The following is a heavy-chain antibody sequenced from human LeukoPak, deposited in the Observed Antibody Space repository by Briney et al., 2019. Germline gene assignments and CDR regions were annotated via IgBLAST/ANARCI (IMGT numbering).Heavy chain of an antibody. Sequence: GGSLRLSCAASGFTFSSYGMHWVRQAPGKGLECVAFIRYDVSNKYYADSVKGRFTISRDNSKNTLYLQMNSLRAEDTAVYYCAADGDSIPFHYWGQGTLVTVSS. V-gene: IGHV3-30*02. J-gene: IGHJ4*02. D-gene: IGHD4-17*01. CDR2: IRYDVSNK. CDR1: GFTFSSYG. CDR3: AADGDSIPFHY.